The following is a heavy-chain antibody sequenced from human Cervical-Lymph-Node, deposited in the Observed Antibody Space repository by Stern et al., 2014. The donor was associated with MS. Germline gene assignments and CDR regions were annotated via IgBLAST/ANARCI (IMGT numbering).Heavy chain of an antibody. CDR2: IYYSGST. D-gene: IGHD4-23*01. V-gene: IGHV4-59*01. Sequence: VQLQESGPGLVKPSETLSLTCTVSGGSISSSYWSWIRQPPGKGLEWSGDIYYSGSTEYNPSLKSRVTITADTSKNQFSLKLSSVTAADTAVYYCARGYGGNPIDYWGQGTLVTVSS. CDR3: ARGYGGNPIDY. CDR1: GGSISSSY. J-gene: IGHJ4*02.